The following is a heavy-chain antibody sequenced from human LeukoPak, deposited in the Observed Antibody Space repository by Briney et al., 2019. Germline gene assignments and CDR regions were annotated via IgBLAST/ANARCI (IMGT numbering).Heavy chain of an antibody. CDR3: AREVSLSL. CDR2: ISGSGSTI. D-gene: IGHD5/OR15-5a*01. Sequence: PGGPLRLSCAASGFTFSNYNMNWVRQAPGKGLEWISYISGSGSTIYYADSVKGRFTISRDNARNSLYLQMNSLRAEDTAVYYCAREVSLSLWGQGTTVTVSS. J-gene: IGHJ6*02. V-gene: IGHV3-48*04. CDR1: GFTFSNYN.